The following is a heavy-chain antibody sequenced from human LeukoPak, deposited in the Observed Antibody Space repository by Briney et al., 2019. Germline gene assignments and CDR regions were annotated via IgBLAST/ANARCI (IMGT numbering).Heavy chain of an antibody. CDR1: GGFFSGYY. Sequence: SETLSLTCAVYGGFFSGYYWSWIRQPPGKGLEWIGEINHSGSINYNPSLKSRVTISVDTSKNQFSLKLSSVTAADTAVYYCARGPIGSYYYYGMDVWGQGTTVTVSS. V-gene: IGHV4-34*01. CDR3: ARGPIGSYYYYGMDV. J-gene: IGHJ6*02. D-gene: IGHD3-10*01. CDR2: INHSGSI.